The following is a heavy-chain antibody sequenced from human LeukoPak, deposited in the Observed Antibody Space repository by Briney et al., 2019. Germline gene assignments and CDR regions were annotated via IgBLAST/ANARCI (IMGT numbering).Heavy chain of an antibody. CDR3: ARDFGRLGFDY. Sequence: ASVKVSCKASGYTFTSYGINWVGQAPGQGLEGMGWISAYNGNTNYAQKLQGRVTLTTDTSTSTAYMELRSLRSDDTAVYYCARDFGRLGFDYWGQGTLVTVSS. J-gene: IGHJ4*02. CDR1: GYTFTSYG. V-gene: IGHV1-18*01. CDR2: ISAYNGNT. D-gene: IGHD6-19*01.